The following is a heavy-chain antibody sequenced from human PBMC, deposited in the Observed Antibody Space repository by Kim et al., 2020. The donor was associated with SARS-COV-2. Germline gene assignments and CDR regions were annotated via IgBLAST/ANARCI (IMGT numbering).Heavy chain of an antibody. CDR1: GFTFSSYG. CDR3: AREGYSSGWYYFDY. J-gene: IGHJ4*02. Sequence: GGSLRLSCAASGFTFSSYGMHWVRQAPGKGLEWVAVIWYDGSNKYYADSVKGRFTISRDNSKNTLYLHMNSLRAEDTAVYDCAREGYSSGWYYFDYWGQGTLVTVSS. CDR2: IWYDGSNK. D-gene: IGHD6-19*01. V-gene: IGHV3-33*01.